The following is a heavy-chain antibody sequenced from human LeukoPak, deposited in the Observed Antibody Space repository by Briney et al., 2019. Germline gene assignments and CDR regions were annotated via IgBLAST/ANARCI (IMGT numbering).Heavy chain of an antibody. D-gene: IGHD3-9*01. V-gene: IGHV4-4*07. J-gene: IGHJ6*03. CDR1: GGSISSYY. CDR2: IYTSGST. CDR3: ARGARDDFDWPLRYYYYYYMDV. Sequence: PSETLSLTCTVSGGSISSYYWSWIRQPAGKGLEWIGRIYTSGSTNYNPSLKSRVTMSVDTSKNQFSLKLSSVTAADTAVYYCARGARDDFDWPLRYYYYYYMDVWGKGTTVTISS.